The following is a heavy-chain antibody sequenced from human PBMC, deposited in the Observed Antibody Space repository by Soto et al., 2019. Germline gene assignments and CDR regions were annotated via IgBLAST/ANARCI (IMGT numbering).Heavy chain of an antibody. D-gene: IGHD3-10*01. J-gene: IGHJ6*02. V-gene: IGHV4-59*01. Sequence: SETRSLTCPVSGGSISSYYWSWMRQPPRKGLERIRYLYYSGSTNYNPSLTILVTILVDTSTNQFSLTLSSGTAADTAVYYCASMVRGVIESVYYYGMDVWGQGTTVTVAS. CDR1: GGSISSYY. CDR2: LYYSGST. CDR3: ASMVRGVIESVYYYGMDV.